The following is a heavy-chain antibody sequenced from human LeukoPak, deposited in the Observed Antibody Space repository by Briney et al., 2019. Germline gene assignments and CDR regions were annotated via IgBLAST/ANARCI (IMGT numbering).Heavy chain of an antibody. CDR2: IYTSGST. CDR3: ARDNRPLYSSSWLQRDWFDP. D-gene: IGHD6-13*01. Sequence: PSETLSLTCTVSGGSISSYYWSWIRQPAGKGLEWIGRIYTSGSTNYNPSLKSRVTMSVDTSKNQFSLKLSSVTAADTAVYYCARDNRPLYSSSWLQRDWFDPWGQGTLVTVSS. V-gene: IGHV4-4*07. J-gene: IGHJ5*02. CDR1: GGSISSYY.